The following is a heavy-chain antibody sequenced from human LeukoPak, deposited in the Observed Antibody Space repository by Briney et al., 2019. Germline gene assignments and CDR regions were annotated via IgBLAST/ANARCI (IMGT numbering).Heavy chain of an antibody. Sequence: EASVKVSCKASGYTFTSYGISWVRQAPGQGLEWMGWISAYNGNTNYAQKLQGRVTMTTDTSTSTAYMELRSLRSDDTAVYYCARNQHIVVVPAAPDDYWGQGTLVTVSS. V-gene: IGHV1-18*01. CDR2: ISAYNGNT. D-gene: IGHD2-2*01. J-gene: IGHJ4*02. CDR1: GYTFTSYG. CDR3: ARNQHIVVVPAAPDDY.